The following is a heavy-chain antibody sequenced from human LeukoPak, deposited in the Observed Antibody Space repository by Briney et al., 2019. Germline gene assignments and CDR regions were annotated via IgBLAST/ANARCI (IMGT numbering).Heavy chain of an antibody. D-gene: IGHD3-22*01. V-gene: IGHV3-48*03. J-gene: IGHJ3*02. Sequence: PGGSLRLSCAASGFIFSSYEMNWVRQAPGKGLEWISYISISGTTIYYAESVKGRFTISRDNTKNSLYLQMNSLRAEDTAAYYCVRGGGSAYKYNAFDIWGQGTMVTGSS. CDR2: ISISGTTI. CDR1: GFIFSSYE. CDR3: VRGGGSAYKYNAFDI.